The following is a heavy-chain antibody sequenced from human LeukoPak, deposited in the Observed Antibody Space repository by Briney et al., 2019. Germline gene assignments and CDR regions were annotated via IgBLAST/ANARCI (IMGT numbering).Heavy chain of an antibody. D-gene: IGHD3-10*01. Sequence: NASETLSLTCSVSGVSITSYYWNWIRQSPGKGLEWLGNIHSRGTTNYNPSLKSRVTLSLDTSKSQFALKVTSVTAADTAVYYCARGPSMVRGVIKVYGMDVWGQGTTVTVSS. CDR2: IHSRGTT. CDR3: ARGPSMVRGVIKVYGMDV. CDR1: GVSITSYY. V-gene: IGHV4-59*13. J-gene: IGHJ6*02.